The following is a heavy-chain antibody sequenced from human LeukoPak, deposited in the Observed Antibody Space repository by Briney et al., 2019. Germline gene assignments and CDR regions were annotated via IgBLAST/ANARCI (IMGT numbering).Heavy chain of an antibody. D-gene: IGHD6-13*01. CDR1: GGSISSSSYY. CDR3: ASSGIAADDY. V-gene: IGHV4-39*01. J-gene: IGHJ4*02. Sequence: PSETLSPTCTVSGGSISSSSYYWGWIRQPPGKGLEWIGSIYYSGSTYYNPSLKSRVTISVDTSKNQFSLKLSSVTAADTAVYYCASSGIAADDYWGQGTLVTVSS. CDR2: IYYSGST.